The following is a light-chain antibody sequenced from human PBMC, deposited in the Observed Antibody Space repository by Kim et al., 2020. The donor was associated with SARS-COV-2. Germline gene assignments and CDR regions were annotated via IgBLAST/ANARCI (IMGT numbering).Light chain of an antibody. CDR1: SSDVGRYNS. CDR2: DVT. CDR3: CSYAGRYTWI. Sequence: QSALTQPRSVSGSPGQSVTISCTGTSSDVGRYNSVSWYQQHPGKAPKLMISDVTDRPSGVPDRFSGFKSGNKASLTISGLQAEDEADYYCCSYAGRYTWIFGGGTQLTVL. V-gene: IGLV2-11*01. J-gene: IGLJ2*01.